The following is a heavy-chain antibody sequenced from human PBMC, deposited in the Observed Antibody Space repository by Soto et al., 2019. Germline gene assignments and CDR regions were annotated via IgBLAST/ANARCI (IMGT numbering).Heavy chain of an antibody. Sequence: GGSLRLSCAASGFTFSSYGMHWVRQAPGKGLEWVAVISYDGSNKYYADSVKGRFTISRDISKNTLYLQMNSLRAEDTAVYYWAKDVVVVTAKLGAFDIWGQGTMVTVSS. CDR3: AKDVVVVTAKLGAFDI. V-gene: IGHV3-30*18. CDR2: ISYDGSNK. J-gene: IGHJ3*02. D-gene: IGHD2-2*01. CDR1: GFTFSSYG.